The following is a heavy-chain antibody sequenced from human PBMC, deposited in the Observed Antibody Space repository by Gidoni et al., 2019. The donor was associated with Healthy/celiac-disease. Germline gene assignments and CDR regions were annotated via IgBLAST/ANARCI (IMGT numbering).Heavy chain of an antibody. CDR3: ARGFGRP. V-gene: IGHV3-7*03. CDR2: IKQDGSEK. J-gene: IGHJ5*02. Sequence: EVQMVEYGGGLVQPGGSLRLSCAASGLPFSSYWMCWVRQAPGKGLGWVANIKQDGSEKYYVDSVKGLFTISRDKATNSLYLQMNSLRAEDTAVYYCARGFGRPWGQGTLVTVSS. D-gene: IGHD3-3*01. CDR1: GLPFSSYW.